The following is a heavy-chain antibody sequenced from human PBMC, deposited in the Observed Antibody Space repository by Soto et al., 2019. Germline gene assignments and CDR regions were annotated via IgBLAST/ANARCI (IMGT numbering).Heavy chain of an antibody. CDR1: GASFTNDGSY. CDR2: IYFTGYT. Sequence: SETLSLTCTVSGASFTNDGSYLRWIRQHPGKGLEWIGYIYFTGYTYYTPSLKSRVAFSIETSKRQFSLRLTSVTAADTAIYYCARSVNTARVRGIDSWGQGTLVTVSS. J-gene: IGHJ4*02. D-gene: IGHD6-6*01. V-gene: IGHV4-31*03. CDR3: ARSVNTARVRGIDS.